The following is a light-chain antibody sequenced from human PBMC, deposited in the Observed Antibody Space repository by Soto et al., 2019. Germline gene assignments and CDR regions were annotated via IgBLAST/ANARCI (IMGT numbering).Light chain of an antibody. J-gene: IGLJ1*01. CDR3: CSYAGSSTYV. CDR1: SSDVGSYNF. Sequence: QSALTQPASVSGSPGQSITISCSGTSSDVGSYNFVSWYQQHPGKAPKLMISEGNERPSGVSNRFSGSKSGNTASLTISGLQAEDEADYYCCSYAGSSTYVFGTGTQLTVL. V-gene: IGLV2-23*01. CDR2: EGN.